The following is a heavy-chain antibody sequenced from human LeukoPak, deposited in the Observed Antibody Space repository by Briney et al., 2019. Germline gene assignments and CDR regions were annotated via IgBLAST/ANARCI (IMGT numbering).Heavy chain of an antibody. Sequence: GGSPRLSCTASGFNFSTYEMTWVRQAPGKGLEWLSYIDYSGSTIYYGDSVEGRFTVSRDNVKNSLYLQMNSLRVDDTAVYYCARAFALDYWGQGTLVTVSS. V-gene: IGHV3-48*03. CDR3: ARAFALDY. D-gene: IGHD3-16*01. CDR1: GFNFSTYE. J-gene: IGHJ4*02. CDR2: IDYSGSTI.